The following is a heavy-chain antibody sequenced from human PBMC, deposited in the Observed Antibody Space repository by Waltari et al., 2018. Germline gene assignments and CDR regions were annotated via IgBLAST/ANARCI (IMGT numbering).Heavy chain of an antibody. V-gene: IGHV3-48*02. CDR3: ARGYWENSFDL. J-gene: IGHJ3*01. Sequence: LESGGGLTEPGASLRLSCEAPGFKIRGFSMDWVRQAPGKGPEWVVFIVVDGSPIYDADSVRGRFTISRDNAKNVVHLQMNTLRHEDTAVYYCARGYWENSFDLWGPGTTVTVSS. CDR1: GFKIRGFS. D-gene: IGHD2-21*01. CDR2: IVVDGSPI.